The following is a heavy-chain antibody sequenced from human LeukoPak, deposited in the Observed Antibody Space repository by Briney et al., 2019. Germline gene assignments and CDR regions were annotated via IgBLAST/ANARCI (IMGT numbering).Heavy chain of an antibody. Sequence: GASVTVSCKTSGYTFTRYGVGWVRQAPGQGLEWMGWISGYNGNTNYAQRFQDRVTLTTDTSTSTGSMEFRSLRSDDTAVYFCARVGCSGGDCYSSADFWGQGTLVTVSS. D-gene: IGHD2-21*02. CDR2: ISGYNGNT. V-gene: IGHV1-18*04. J-gene: IGHJ4*02. CDR1: GYTFTRYG. CDR3: ARVGCSGGDCYSSADF.